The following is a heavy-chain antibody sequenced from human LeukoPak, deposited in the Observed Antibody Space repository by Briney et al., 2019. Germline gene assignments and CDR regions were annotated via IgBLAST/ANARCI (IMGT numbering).Heavy chain of an antibody. CDR1: GGSISSYY. Sequence: SETLSLTCTVSGGSISSYYWSWIRQSPGKGLEWIGYMSYSGSTDYNPSLKCRVTISVDTSRNQFSLKLSSVTAADTAVYHCARVPPGVRSFDLWGRGTLVIVSS. J-gene: IGHJ2*01. CDR2: MSYSGST. CDR3: ARVPPGVRSFDL. D-gene: IGHD2-8*01. V-gene: IGHV4-59*01.